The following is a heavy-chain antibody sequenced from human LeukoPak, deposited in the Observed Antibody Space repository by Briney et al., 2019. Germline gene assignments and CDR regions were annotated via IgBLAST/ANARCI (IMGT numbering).Heavy chain of an antibody. CDR1: GGSISSHY. CDR3: ASYSTIWFEAFDI. V-gene: IGHV4-59*11. CDR2: IFYSGST. D-gene: IGHD2/OR15-2a*01. Sequence: SETLSLTCNVSGGSISSHYWSWIRQPPGKGLEWIGYIFYSGSTNYSPSLKSRVTMSVDTSKSQFSLRLSSVTAADTAVHYCASYSTIWFEAFDIWGQGTMVTVSA. J-gene: IGHJ3*02.